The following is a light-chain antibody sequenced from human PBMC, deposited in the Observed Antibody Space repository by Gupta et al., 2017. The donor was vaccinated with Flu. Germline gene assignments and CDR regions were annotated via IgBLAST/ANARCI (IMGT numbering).Light chain of an antibody. Sequence: EIVLTQSPATLSLSPGERATLSCRASQSVSSLLAWYQQKPGQAPRLLIYDASNRATGIPARFSGSGYGTDFTLTISSREPEDFAVYYCQQPSNWPPYTFGQGTKLEIK. CDR1: QSVSSL. J-gene: IGKJ2*01. CDR3: QQPSNWPPYT. CDR2: DAS. V-gene: IGKV3-11*01.